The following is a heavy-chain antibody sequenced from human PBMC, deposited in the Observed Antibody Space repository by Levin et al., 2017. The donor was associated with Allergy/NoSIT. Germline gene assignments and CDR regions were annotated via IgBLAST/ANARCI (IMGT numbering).Heavy chain of an antibody. Sequence: GESLKISCAASGFTFSSYSMNWVRQAPGKGLEWVSYISSSSSTIYYADSVKGRFTISRDNAKNSLYLQMNSLRAEDTAVYYCAREYCSSTSCYRHYYGMDGWGQGTTVTVSS. CDR2: ISSSSSTI. V-gene: IGHV3-48*01. J-gene: IGHJ6*02. CDR3: AREYCSSTSCYRHYYGMDG. CDR1: GFTFSSYS. D-gene: IGHD2-2*02.